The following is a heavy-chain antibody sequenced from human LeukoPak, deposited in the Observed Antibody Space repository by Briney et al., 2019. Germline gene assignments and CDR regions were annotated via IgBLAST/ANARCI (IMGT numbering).Heavy chain of an antibody. V-gene: IGHV4-30-4*08. J-gene: IGHJ4*02. D-gene: IGHD4-17*01. Sequence: MSSQTLSLTCTVSGGSISSGDYYWSWIRQPPGKGLEWIGYIYYSGSTYYNPSLTSRVTISVDTSKNQFSLKLSSVTAADTAVYYCARDRYGDYPYYFDYWGQGTLVTVSS. CDR2: IYYSGST. CDR1: GGSISSGDYY. CDR3: ARDRYGDYPYYFDY.